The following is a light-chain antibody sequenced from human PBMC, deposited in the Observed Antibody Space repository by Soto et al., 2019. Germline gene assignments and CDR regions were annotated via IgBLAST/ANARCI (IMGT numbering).Light chain of an antibody. CDR1: QSVRSS. Sequence: QCAAPRSASPGARPTLSCRASQSVRSSLAWYQQKPGQAPRLLIYDASNRATGIPARFSGSGSGTDFTLTISRLEPEDFAVYYCQQYGSSPPFTFGQGTKVDIK. CDR2: DAS. J-gene: IGKJ1*01. CDR3: QQYGSSPPFT. V-gene: IGKV3-20*01.